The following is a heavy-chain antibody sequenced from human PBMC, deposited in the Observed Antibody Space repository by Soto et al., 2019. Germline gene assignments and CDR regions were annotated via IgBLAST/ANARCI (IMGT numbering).Heavy chain of an antibody. CDR3: VTWNNNWNF. V-gene: IGHV3-7*01. CDR1: GFTFSDNW. D-gene: IGHD1-1*01. Sequence: EVQLEESGGGLDQPGGSLRLSCAASGFTFSDNWMSWVRQAPGKGLEWVAHINEDGSEKRYVDSVKGRFSISRENTEKSLYLQMNSLRAEDTAVYYRVTWNNNWNFWGQGTLVTVSS. CDR2: INEDGSEK. J-gene: IGHJ4*02.